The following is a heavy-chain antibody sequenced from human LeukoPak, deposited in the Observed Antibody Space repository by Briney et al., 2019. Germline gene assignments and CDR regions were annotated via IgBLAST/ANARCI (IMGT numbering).Heavy chain of an antibody. D-gene: IGHD5-18*01. Sequence: GGSLRLSCAASGFTFSSYGMHWVRQAPGKGLEWVANIKQDGSEKYYVDSVKGRFTISRDNSKNSLYLQMNSLRTEDTALYYCAKVKSALGGGYFDYWGQGTLVTVSS. V-gene: IGHV3-7*03. J-gene: IGHJ4*02. CDR1: GFTFSSYG. CDR3: AKVKSALGGGYFDY. CDR2: IKQDGSEK.